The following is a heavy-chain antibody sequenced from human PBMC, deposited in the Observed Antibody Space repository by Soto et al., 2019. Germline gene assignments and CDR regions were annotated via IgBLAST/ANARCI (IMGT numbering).Heavy chain of an antibody. CDR2: ISGSGGTT. V-gene: IGHV3-23*01. CDR1: GFTFSSYA. J-gene: IGHJ6*02. D-gene: IGHD1-1*01. Sequence: HPGRSLRLSCAASGFTFSSYALTWFRQAPGQGLVWLASISGSGGTTNYADSVNGRFTISRDNSKNTAYLQMNSLRAEDTAVYYCAKDRGSSIDVHRYFHYYGMDVWGQGTTVTVSS. CDR3: AKDRGSSIDVHRYFHYYGMDV.